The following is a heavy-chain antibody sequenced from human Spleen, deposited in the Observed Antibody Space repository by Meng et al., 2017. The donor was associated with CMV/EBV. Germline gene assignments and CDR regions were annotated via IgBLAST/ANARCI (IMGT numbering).Heavy chain of an antibody. Sequence: KACGYTFTSYGINWVRQAPGQGLEWMGWISTYNGNTNYAQNLQGRVTMTTDTSTRIAYMELRSLRSDDTAVYYCARDPQFWSGSYSDYWGQGTLVTVSS. CDR2: ISTYNGNT. J-gene: IGHJ4*02. CDR1: GYTFTSYG. D-gene: IGHD3-3*01. CDR3: ARDPQFWSGSYSDY. V-gene: IGHV1-18*01.